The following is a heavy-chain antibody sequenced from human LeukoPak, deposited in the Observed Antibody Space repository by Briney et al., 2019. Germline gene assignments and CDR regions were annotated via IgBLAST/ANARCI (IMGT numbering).Heavy chain of an antibody. V-gene: IGHV3-21*03. CDR3: ARGYIDNLGDSPRSSFDN. Sequence: GRSLTLSCLASASSFITYRMNWVRQAPGKGLEWVSSISSIPRSSYIFYAESVKGRFTISRDNTSNSLLLQLDRLIAEDAAVYYCARGYIDNLGDSPRSSFDNWGQGTLVTVSS. CDR1: ASSFITYR. CDR2: ISSIPRSSYI. D-gene: IGHD2-21*01. J-gene: IGHJ4*02.